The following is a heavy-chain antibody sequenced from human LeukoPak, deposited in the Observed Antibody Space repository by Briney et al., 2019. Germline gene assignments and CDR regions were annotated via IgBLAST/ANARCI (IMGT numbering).Heavy chain of an antibody. CDR2: IYHSGTT. CDR1: GYSITSGYY. Sequence: SGTLSLTCTVSGYSITSGYYWGWIRQPPGKGLEWIGSIYHSGTTHYNPSLKSRLTISVDTSKNQFSLRLSSVTAADTAVYYCARIIELTGHFEYWGQGTLVTVSS. J-gene: IGHJ4*02. CDR3: ARIIELTGHFEY. D-gene: IGHD3-9*01. V-gene: IGHV4-38-2*02.